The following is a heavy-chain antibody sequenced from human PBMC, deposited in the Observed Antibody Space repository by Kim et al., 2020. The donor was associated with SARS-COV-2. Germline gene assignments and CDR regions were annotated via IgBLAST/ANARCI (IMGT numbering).Heavy chain of an antibody. CDR3: ARQARAAAGPGGGYGMDV. CDR1: GYTFTSYA. J-gene: IGHJ6*02. D-gene: IGHD6-13*01. Sequence: ASVKVSCKASGYTFTSYAMNWVRQAPGQVLEWMGWINTNTGNPTYAQGFTGRFVFSLDTSVSTAYLQISSLKAEDTAVYYCARQARAAAGPGGGYGMDVWGQGTTVTVSS. V-gene: IGHV7-4-1*02. CDR2: INTNTGNP.